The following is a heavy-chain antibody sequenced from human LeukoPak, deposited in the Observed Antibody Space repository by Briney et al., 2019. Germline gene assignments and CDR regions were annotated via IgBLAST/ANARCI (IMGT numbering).Heavy chain of an antibody. Sequence: SETLSLTCTVSGGSIRSYYWSWVRQPPGKGLEWRGYIYYSGSTNYNPSLKSRVTISVETSKNQFSLKLTSMTAADTAVYHCARGREGGFCSSTSCLFDYWGQGTLVTVSS. V-gene: IGHV4-59*01. J-gene: IGHJ4*02. D-gene: IGHD2-2*01. CDR2: IYYSGST. CDR3: ARGREGGFCSSTSCLFDY. CDR1: GGSIRSYY.